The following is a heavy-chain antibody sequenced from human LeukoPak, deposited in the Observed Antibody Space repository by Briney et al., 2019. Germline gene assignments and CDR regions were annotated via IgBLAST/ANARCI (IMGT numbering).Heavy chain of an antibody. Sequence: GGSLTLSCPASGLTLSDYYMSWIRQAPGNGLEWVSYSSSSGSTIYYSDSMKGRFTITTDNAKNSLYLQMISLRAEDTAVYYCARAPDDYYYYYMDVWGKGTTVTVSS. CDR3: ARAPDDYYYYYMDV. J-gene: IGHJ6*03. CDR2: SSSSGSTI. V-gene: IGHV3-11*04. CDR1: GLTLSDYY. D-gene: IGHD1-14*01.